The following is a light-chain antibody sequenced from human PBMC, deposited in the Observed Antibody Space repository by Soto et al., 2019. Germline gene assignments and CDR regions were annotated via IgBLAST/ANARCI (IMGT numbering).Light chain of an antibody. CDR3: QSYDSSMSGWG. Sequence: QSVLTQPPSVSGAPGQRVTISCTGSSSNIGAGYDVHWYQQLPGTAPKLLIYGNSNRPSGVPDRFSGSKSGTSASLALTGLQAEDEAEYYCQSYDSSMSGWGFGGGTKLTVL. J-gene: IGLJ3*02. V-gene: IGLV1-40*01. CDR2: GNS. CDR1: SSNIGAGYD.